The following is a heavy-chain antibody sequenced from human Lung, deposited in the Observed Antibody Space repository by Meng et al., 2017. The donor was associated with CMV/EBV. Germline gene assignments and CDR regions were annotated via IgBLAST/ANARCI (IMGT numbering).Heavy chain of an antibody. CDR2: IYSSGRT. Sequence: ELHLEESGGGLIQPGGSLRLSCAASGFTVTSYYMHWVRQAPGKGLEWVSVIYSSGRTYYADSVKGRFTISRDNSKNTVDLQMNTLRAEDTAIYYCVRGPLLGWFDPWGQGALVTVSS. CDR1: GFTVTSYY. V-gene: IGHV3-53*01. J-gene: IGHJ5*02. CDR3: VRGPLLGWFDP.